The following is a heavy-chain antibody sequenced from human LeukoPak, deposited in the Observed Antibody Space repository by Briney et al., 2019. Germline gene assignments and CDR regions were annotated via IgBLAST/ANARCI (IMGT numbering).Heavy chain of an antibody. Sequence: PGGSLRLSCAASGVTFCVDWMHWVRQAPRRGLLWVSRINSVVSSTSYADSVKGRFTISRDNAKNTLYLQMNSLRAEDTAVYYCARAVYDSSGYYYYYYMDVWGKGTTVTVSS. CDR3: ARAVYDSSGYYYYYYMDV. CDR1: GVTFCVDW. V-gene: IGHV3-74*01. J-gene: IGHJ6*03. D-gene: IGHD3-22*01. CDR2: INSVVSST.